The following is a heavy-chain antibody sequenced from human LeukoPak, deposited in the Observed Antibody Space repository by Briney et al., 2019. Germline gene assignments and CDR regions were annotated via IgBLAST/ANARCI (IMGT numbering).Heavy chain of an antibody. CDR3: ARDQDSSSSWYYYYGMDV. D-gene: IGHD6-13*01. CDR2: IWCDGSNK. V-gene: IGHV3-33*01. CDR1: GFTFSSYG. Sequence: PGRSLRLSCAASGFTFSSYGMHWVRQAPGKGLEWVAVIWCDGSNKYYADSVKGRFTISRDNSKNTLYLQMNSLRAEDTAVYYCARDQDSSSSWYYYYGMDVWGQGTTVTVSS. J-gene: IGHJ6*02.